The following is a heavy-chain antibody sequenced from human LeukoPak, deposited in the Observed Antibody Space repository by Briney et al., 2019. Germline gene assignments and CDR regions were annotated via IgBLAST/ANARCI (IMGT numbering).Heavy chain of an antibody. CDR1: GGSISSYY. CDR3: ARHPDYGGNFDS. V-gene: IGHV4-59*08. J-gene: IGHJ4*02. CDR2: ISYSGST. D-gene: IGHD4-23*01. Sequence: PSETLSLTCTVSGGSISSYYWSWIRQPPGKGLEWTGYISYSGSTNYNPSLKSRVTISVDTSKNQFSLKLSSVTAADTAVYYCARHPDYGGNFDSWGQGTLVTVSS.